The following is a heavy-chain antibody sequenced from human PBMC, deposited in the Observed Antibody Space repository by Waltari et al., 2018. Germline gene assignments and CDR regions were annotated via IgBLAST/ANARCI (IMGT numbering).Heavy chain of an antibody. CDR2: IYYSRST. CDR3: ARDRGTGEGYFDY. J-gene: IGHJ4*02. CDR1: GGSISSYY. Sequence: QVQLQESGPGLVKPSETLCLSCTVSGGSISSYYWSWIGKPPGKGLEWIGYIYYSRSTNYNPALVSRVTMSVDTSKNPFSLKLSSVTAADTAVYYCARDRGTGEGYFDYWGQGTLVTVSS. D-gene: IGHD7-27*01. V-gene: IGHV4-59*01.